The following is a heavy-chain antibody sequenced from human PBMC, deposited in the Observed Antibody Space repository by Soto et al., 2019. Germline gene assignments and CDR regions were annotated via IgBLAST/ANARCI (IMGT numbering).Heavy chain of an antibody. D-gene: IGHD1-7*01. CDR1: GYTCTSYG. J-gene: IGHJ6*02. CDR2: ISAYNGNT. Sequence: ASVKVSCKASGYTCTSYGISGVLQSPGQWLEGMGCISAYNGNTNYAQKLQGRVTMTTDTSTSTAYMELRSLRSDDTAVYYCARGMVIWNYAPNYYYGMDVWGQGTTVTVLL. V-gene: IGHV1-18*01. CDR3: ARGMVIWNYAPNYYYGMDV.